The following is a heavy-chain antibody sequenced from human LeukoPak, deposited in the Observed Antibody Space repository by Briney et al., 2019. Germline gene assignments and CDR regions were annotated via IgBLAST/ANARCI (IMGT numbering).Heavy chain of an antibody. D-gene: IGHD3-3*01. CDR1: GGSISSYY. Sequence: SETLSLTCTVSGGSISSYYWSWIRQPPGKGLEWIGYIYYSGSTNYNPSLKSRVTISVDTSKNQFSLKLSSVTAAGTAVYYCARAPYYDFWSGYPTSHWYFDLWGRGTLVTVSS. CDR3: ARAPYYDFWSGYPTSHWYFDL. V-gene: IGHV4-59*01. CDR2: IYYSGST. J-gene: IGHJ2*01.